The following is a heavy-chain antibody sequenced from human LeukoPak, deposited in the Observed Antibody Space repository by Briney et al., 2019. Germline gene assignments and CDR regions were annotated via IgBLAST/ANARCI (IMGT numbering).Heavy chain of an antibody. J-gene: IGHJ4*02. Sequence: GGSLRLSCAASGFTFSSYAMSWVRQAPGKGLDWVSSISGSGGSTYYADSVKGRFTISGDNSKNTLYLQMNSLRAEDTAVYFCAKAGGSTGYEDSNFDCWGQGALVTVSP. V-gene: IGHV3-23*01. CDR1: GFTFSSYA. CDR3: AKAGGSTGYEDSNFDC. CDR2: ISGSGGST. D-gene: IGHD3-22*01.